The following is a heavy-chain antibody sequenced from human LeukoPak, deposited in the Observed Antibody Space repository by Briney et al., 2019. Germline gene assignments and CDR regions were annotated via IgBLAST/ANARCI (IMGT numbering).Heavy chain of an antibody. CDR3: TRAFDP. Sequence: RASVKVSCKASGYTFTSYYMHWVRQAPGQGLEWMGAIFPSGGKTHYSQKFQGRLTLTRDTSTNTVYMELTGLRSDDTALYFCTRAFDPWGQGTLVTVSS. CDR1: GYTFTSYY. CDR2: IFPSGGKT. J-gene: IGHJ5*02. V-gene: IGHV1-46*01.